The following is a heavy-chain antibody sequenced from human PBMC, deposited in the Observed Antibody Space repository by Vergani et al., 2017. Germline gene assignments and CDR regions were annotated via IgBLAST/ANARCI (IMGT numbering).Heavy chain of an antibody. D-gene: IGHD2-21*02. J-gene: IGHJ6*02. CDR3: ARHLAYCGGDCYPYYYGMDV. V-gene: IGHV4-59*04. CDR1: GGSISSYY. Sequence: QVQLQESGPGLVKPSETLSLTCTVSGGSISSYYWSWIRQPPGKGLEWIGYIYYSGSTYYNPSLKSRVTISVDTSKNQFSRKLSSVTAADTAVYYCARHLAYCGGDCYPYYYGMDVWGQGTTVTVSS. CDR2: IYYSGST.